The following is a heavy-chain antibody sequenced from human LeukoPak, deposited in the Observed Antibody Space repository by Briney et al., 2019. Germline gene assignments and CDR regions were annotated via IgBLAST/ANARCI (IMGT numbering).Heavy chain of an antibody. V-gene: IGHV3-30*18. CDR2: ISYDGGNK. Sequence: GGSLRLSCAASGFTFSSNDIHWVRQAPGKGLECVVVISYDGGNKYYADSVKGRFAISRDNSKNTLYLQMNSLRAEDTAVYYCAKGTHYYDSSGYWGAFDIWGQGTMVTVSS. CDR1: GFTFSSND. D-gene: IGHD3-22*01. J-gene: IGHJ3*02. CDR3: AKGTHYYDSSGYWGAFDI.